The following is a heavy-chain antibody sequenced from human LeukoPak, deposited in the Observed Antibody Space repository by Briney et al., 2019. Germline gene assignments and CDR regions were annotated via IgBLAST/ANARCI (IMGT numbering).Heavy chain of an antibody. Sequence: GGSLRLSCAASGFMFDDSAMHWVRQAPGKGLEWVTLISGDGVSTFYADSVKGRFTISRDNSKNSLSLQMDSLTTEDTALYYCAKEGYSHTSNYFDNWGQGILVTVSS. CDR2: ISGDGVST. CDR3: AKEGYSHTSNYFDN. J-gene: IGHJ4*02. D-gene: IGHD2-15*01. CDR1: GFMFDDSA. V-gene: IGHV3-43*02.